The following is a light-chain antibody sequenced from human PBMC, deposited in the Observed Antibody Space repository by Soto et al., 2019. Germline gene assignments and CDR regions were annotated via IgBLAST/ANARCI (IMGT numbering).Light chain of an antibody. Sequence: DIQLTQSPSFLSASVGDRVTITCRASQGISSYLAWYQQKPGKAPKLLIYAASTLQSGVPSRFSGSGSGTEFTLTINSLQPEDFATFYCQQLNSYRYTFGQGTKVEIK. CDR1: QGISSY. J-gene: IGKJ2*01. V-gene: IGKV1-9*01. CDR3: QQLNSYRYT. CDR2: AAS.